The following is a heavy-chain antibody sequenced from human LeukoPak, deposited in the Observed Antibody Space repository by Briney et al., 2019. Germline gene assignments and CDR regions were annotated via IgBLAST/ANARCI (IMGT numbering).Heavy chain of an antibody. CDR2: IYYSGST. Sequence: PSETLSLTCTVSGGSIRGYYWSWLRQPPGKGLEWIGYIYYSGSTNYNPSLKSRVTISLDTSKNQFSLNLSSVTAADTAVYYCARARSGYVDYFDPWGQRTLVAVSS. V-gene: IGHV4-59*01. CDR3: ARARSGYVDYFDP. D-gene: IGHD3-3*01. CDR1: GGSIRGYY. J-gene: IGHJ4*02.